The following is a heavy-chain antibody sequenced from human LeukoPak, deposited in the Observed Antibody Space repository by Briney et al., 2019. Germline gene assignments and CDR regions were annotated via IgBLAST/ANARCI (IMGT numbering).Heavy chain of an antibody. D-gene: IGHD3-22*01. Sequence: GRSLRLSCAASGSTFSSYAMHWVRQAPGKGLEWVAAISYDGSNKYYADSVKGRFTISRDNSKNTLYLQMNSLRAEDTAVYYCARDRRYYDSSGPYYYGMDVWGQGTTVTVSS. J-gene: IGHJ6*02. CDR1: GSTFSSYA. CDR2: ISYDGSNK. CDR3: ARDRRYYDSSGPYYYGMDV. V-gene: IGHV3-30*04.